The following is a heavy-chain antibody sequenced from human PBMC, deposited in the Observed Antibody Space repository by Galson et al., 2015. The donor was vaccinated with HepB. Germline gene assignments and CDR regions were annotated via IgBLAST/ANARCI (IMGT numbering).Heavy chain of an antibody. D-gene: IGHD3-10*01. CDR2: TSGSGGST. Sequence: SLRLSCAASGFTFSSYAMSWVRQAPGKGLEWVSATSGSGGSTYYADSVKGRFTISRDNSKNTLYLQMNNLRAEDTAVYYCARGPGIFDYWGQATLVTVSS. CDR1: GFTFSSYA. J-gene: IGHJ4*02. CDR3: ARGPGIFDY. V-gene: IGHV3-23*01.